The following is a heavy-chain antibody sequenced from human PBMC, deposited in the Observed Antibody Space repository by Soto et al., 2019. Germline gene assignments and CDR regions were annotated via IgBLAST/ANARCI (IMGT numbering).Heavy chain of an antibody. V-gene: IGHV3-7*01. J-gene: IGHJ4*02. CDR2: IKKDGSEK. CDR3: ARDGIGGDWNTDF. CDR1: GFTFSSYA. D-gene: IGHD2-21*02. Sequence: GGSLRLSCAASGFTFSSYAMHWVRQAPGKGLEWVANIKKDGSEKYYVDSVKGRFIVSRDNAKNSLYLQMNSLRAEDTAVYYCARDGIGGDWNTDFWGQGTLVTVSS.